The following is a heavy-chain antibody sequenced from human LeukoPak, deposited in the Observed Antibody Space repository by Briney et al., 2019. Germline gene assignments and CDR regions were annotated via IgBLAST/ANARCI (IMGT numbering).Heavy chain of an antibody. Sequence: GGSLRLSCAASGFTFSSYGMSWVRQAPGKGLEWVSAISGSGGSTYYADSVKGRFTISRDNSKNTLYLQMNSLRAEDTAVYYCAKDNQQYYYDSSGYYLSVPHFDYWGQGTLVPVSS. D-gene: IGHD3-22*01. V-gene: IGHV3-23*01. J-gene: IGHJ4*02. CDR1: GFTFSSYG. CDR2: ISGSGGST. CDR3: AKDNQQYYYDSSGYYLSVPHFDY.